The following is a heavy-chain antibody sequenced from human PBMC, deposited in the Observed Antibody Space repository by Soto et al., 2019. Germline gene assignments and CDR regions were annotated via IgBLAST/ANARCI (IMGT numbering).Heavy chain of an antibody. Sequence: GGSLRLSCAASGFTFGSYAMSWVGQAPGKGLEWVSAISGSGGSTYYADSVKGRFTISRDNSKNTLYLQMNSLRAEDTAVYYCAKLSSDILTGYYWRWGQGTLVTVXS. J-gene: IGHJ4*02. D-gene: IGHD3-9*01. CDR1: GFTFGSYA. CDR2: ISGSGGST. V-gene: IGHV3-23*01. CDR3: AKLSSDILTGYYWR.